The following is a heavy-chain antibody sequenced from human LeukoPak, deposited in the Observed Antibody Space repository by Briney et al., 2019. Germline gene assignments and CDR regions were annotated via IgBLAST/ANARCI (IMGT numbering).Heavy chain of an antibody. Sequence: SETLSLTCTVSGGSISSSSYYWGWIRQPPGKGLEWIGSIYYSGSTYYNPSLKSRATISVDTSKNQFSLKLSSVTAADTAVYYCARERRSYSSSWYASQYYFDYWGQGTLVTVSS. CDR3: ARERRSYSSSWYASQYYFDY. J-gene: IGHJ4*02. CDR2: IYYSGST. CDR1: GGSISSSSYY. D-gene: IGHD6-13*01. V-gene: IGHV4-39*07.